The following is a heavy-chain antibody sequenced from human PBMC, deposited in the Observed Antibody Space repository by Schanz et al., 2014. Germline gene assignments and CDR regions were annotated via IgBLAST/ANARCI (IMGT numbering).Heavy chain of an antibody. CDR3: ARDSNWLFDY. CDR1: GFTFSDHW. J-gene: IGHJ4*02. Sequence: VQLVESGGALVQPGGSLRLSCSASGFTFSDHWMSWVRQPPGKGLEWISYVSSYDTTVSYADSVKGRFTVSRDNSRNTVYLQLNSLRPEDTAVYYCARDSNWLFDYWGQGTLVTVTS. V-gene: IGHV3-11*04. D-gene: IGHD1-1*01. CDR2: VSSYDTTV.